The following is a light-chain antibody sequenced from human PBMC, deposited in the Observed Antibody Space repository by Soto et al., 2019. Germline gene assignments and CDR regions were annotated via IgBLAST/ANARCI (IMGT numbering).Light chain of an antibody. V-gene: IGKV1-5*01. CDR1: QSISSW. Sequence: DIQMTQSPSTLSASVGDRVTITCRASQSISSWLAWYQQKPGKAPKLLIYDASSLESGVPSRVSGSGSGTEFTLTNSSLQPDDFATSYDHPYNSYSWTCGQGTKVEIK. CDR3: HPYNSYSWT. J-gene: IGKJ1*01. CDR2: DAS.